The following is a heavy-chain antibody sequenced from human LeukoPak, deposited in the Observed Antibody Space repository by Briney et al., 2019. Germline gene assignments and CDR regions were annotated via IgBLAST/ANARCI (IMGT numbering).Heavy chain of an antibody. CDR2: ISSSSSYI. J-gene: IGHJ5*02. V-gene: IGHV3-21*01. CDR3: ARGGVTMVRGVINSGFDP. Sequence: PGGSLRLSCAASGFTFSSYSMNWVRQAPGKGLEWVSSISSSSSYIFYAGSLKGRFTISRDNAKNSLYLQMNSLRAEDTAVYYCARGGVTMVRGVINSGFDPWGQGTLVTVSS. CDR1: GFTFSSYS. D-gene: IGHD3-10*01.